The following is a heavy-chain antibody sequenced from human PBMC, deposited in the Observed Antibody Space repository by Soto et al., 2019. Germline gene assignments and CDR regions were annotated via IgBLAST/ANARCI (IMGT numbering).Heavy chain of an antibody. CDR3: ATDKVPYYDFWSGQRWFDT. CDR2: ISNDGNKK. D-gene: IGHD3-3*01. J-gene: IGHJ5*02. Sequence: GGSLRLSCAASGFTFSIHGMHWVRQTPGKGLEWVAVISNDGNKKYYVESVEGRFSISRDNSKSIVYLQMNNVRIEDTAKYYCATDKVPYYDFWSGQRWFDTWGQGTQVTVSS. V-gene: IGHV3-30*03. CDR1: GFTFSIHG.